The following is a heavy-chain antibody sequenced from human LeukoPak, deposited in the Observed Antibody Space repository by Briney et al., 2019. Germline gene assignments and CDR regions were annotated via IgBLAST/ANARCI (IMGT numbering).Heavy chain of an antibody. Sequence: GGSLRLSCAASGFTFSSYSMNWVRQAPGKGLELVSSISSSSSYIYYADSVKGRFTISRDNAKNSLYLQMNSLRAEDTAVYYCASGYGSGSYPFGYWGQGTLVTVFS. CDR1: GFTFSSYS. CDR3: ASGYGSGSYPFGY. D-gene: IGHD3-10*01. CDR2: ISSSSSYI. J-gene: IGHJ4*02. V-gene: IGHV3-21*01.